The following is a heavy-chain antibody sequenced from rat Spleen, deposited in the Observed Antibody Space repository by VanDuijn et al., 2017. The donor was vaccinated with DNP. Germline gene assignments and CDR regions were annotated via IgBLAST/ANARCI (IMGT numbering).Heavy chain of an antibody. CDR1: GFTFSNYG. CDR2: ITNSGGST. V-gene: IGHV5S13*01. CDR3: VRPAYYAGSYPHY. D-gene: IGHD1-12*02. Sequence: EVQLVESGGGLVQPGRSLKLSCAASGFTFSNYGMAWVRQAPTKGLEWVASITNSGGSTYYRDSVKGRFTISRDNAKSTLYLQMDSLRSEDSATYYCVRPAYYAGSYPHYWGQGVMVTVSS. J-gene: IGHJ2*01.